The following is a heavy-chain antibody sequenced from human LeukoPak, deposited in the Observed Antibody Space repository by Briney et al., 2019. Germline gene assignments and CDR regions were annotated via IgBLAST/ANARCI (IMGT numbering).Heavy chain of an antibody. CDR1: GFTFNSYG. Sequence: PGRFLRLSCAASGFTFNSYGMHWVRQAPGKGLEWVAVIWYDGNNKYYADSVKGRFTISRDNSKNTLYLQMNSLRAEDAAVYYCAQSGYLVGAPNFFYYYMDVWGRGTTVTDSS. V-gene: IGHV3-33*06. CDR3: AQSGYLVGAPNFFYYYMDV. CDR2: IWYDGNNK. J-gene: IGHJ6*03. D-gene: IGHD1-26*01.